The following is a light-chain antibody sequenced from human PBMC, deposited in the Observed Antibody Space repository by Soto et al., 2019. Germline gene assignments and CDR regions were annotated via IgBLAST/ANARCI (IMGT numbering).Light chain of an antibody. CDR3: SSYTSSSIFYV. J-gene: IGLJ1*01. Sequence: QSALTQPASVSGSPGQSITISCTGTSSDVGGYNYVSWYQQHPGKASKLMIYDVSNRPSGVSNRFSGSKSGNTASLTISGLQAEDEADYYCSSYTSSSIFYVFGTGTKVTVL. CDR2: DVS. V-gene: IGLV2-14*01. CDR1: SSDVGGYNY.